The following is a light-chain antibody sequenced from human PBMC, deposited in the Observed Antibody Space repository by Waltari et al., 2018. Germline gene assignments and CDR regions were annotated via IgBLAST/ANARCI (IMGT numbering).Light chain of an antibody. CDR2: AAS. V-gene: IGKV1-39*01. CDR1: QNITSY. J-gene: IGKJ2*01. CDR3: QQSYGTPPYT. Sequence: DIQLAQSPSSLSASVGGRVALPCRASQNITSYLNWYQQKPEKAPNLLIYAASTLERGVPSRFTGGGSGTDFTLTISGLQPEDFATYYCQQSYGTPPYTFGPGTKLEMK.